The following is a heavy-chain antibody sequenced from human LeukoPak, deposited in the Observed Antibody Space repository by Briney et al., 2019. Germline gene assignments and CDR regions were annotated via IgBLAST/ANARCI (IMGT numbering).Heavy chain of an antibody. CDR3: ARGERDGYNGFDY. CDR1: GGSISSYY. Sequence: PSETLSLTCTVSGGSISSYYWSWIRQPPGKGLEWIGYIYYSGSTNYNPSLKSRVTISVDTSKNQFSLKLSSVTAADTAVYYCARGERDGYNGFDYWGQGTLVTVSS. V-gene: IGHV4-59*01. CDR2: IYYSGST. D-gene: IGHD5-24*01. J-gene: IGHJ4*02.